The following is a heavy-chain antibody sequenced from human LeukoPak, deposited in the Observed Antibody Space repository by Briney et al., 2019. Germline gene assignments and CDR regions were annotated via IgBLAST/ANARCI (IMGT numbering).Heavy chain of an antibody. CDR3: ARVGYCSGGSCYRGYYYGMDV. Sequence: PSETLSLTCTVSGGSISSYYWSWIRQPAGKGLEWIGRIYTSGSTNYNPSLKSRVTMSVDTSKNQFSLKLSSVTAADTAVYYCARVGYCSGGSCYRGYYYGMDVWGQGTTVTVSS. CDR1: GGSISSYY. V-gene: IGHV4-4*07. D-gene: IGHD2-15*01. CDR2: IYTSGST. J-gene: IGHJ6*02.